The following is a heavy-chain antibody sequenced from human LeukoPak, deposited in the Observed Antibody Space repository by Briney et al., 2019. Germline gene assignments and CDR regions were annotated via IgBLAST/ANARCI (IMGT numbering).Heavy chain of an antibody. CDR3: ARDRALGIGWFDP. V-gene: IGHV3-53*01. CDR1: GGSFSGYY. D-gene: IGHD1-14*01. Sequence: ETLSLTCAVYGGSFSGYYWSWVRQAPGKGLEWVSVIYSGGSTYYADSVKGRFTISRDNSKNTLYLQMNSLRAEDTAVYYCARDRALGIGWFDPWGQGTLVTVSS. J-gene: IGHJ5*02. CDR2: IYSGGST.